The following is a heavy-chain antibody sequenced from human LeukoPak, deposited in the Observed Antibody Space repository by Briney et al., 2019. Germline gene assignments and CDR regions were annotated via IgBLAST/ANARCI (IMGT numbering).Heavy chain of an antibody. CDR3: ARLETGKTGTTAVGFDY. CDR2: IYPGDSDT. J-gene: IGHJ4*02. CDR1: GYSFTSYW. D-gene: IGHD1-7*01. V-gene: IGHV5-51*01. Sequence: GESLEISCKGSGYSFTSYWIGWVRRMPGKGLEWMGIIYPGDSDTRYSPSFQGQVTISAEKSISTAYLQWSSLKASDTAMYYCARLETGKTGTTAVGFDYWGQGTLVTVSS.